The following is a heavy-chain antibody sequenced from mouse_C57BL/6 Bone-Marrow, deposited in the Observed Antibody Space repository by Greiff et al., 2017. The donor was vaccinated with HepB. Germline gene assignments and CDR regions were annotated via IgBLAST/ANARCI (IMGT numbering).Heavy chain of an antibody. CDR3: ARDRRKSTCWFAY. V-gene: IGHV5-4*01. Sequence: EVKLMESGGGLVKPGGSLKLSCAASGFTFSSYAMSWVRQTPEKRLEWVATISDGGSYTYYPDNVKGRFTISRDNAKNNLYLQMSHLKSEDTAMYYCARDRRKSTCWFAYWGQGTLVTVSA. CDR1: GFTFSSYA. D-gene: IGHD2-1*01. CDR2: ISDGGSYT. J-gene: IGHJ3*01.